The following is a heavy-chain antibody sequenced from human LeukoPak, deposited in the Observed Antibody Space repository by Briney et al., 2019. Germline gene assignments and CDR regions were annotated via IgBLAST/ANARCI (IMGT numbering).Heavy chain of an antibody. CDR2: IIPIFGTA. CDR1: GGTFSSYT. CDR3: ARGRYSSSINSMDV. Sequence: AASVTVSCKASGGTFSSYTISWVRQAPGQGLEWMGGIIPIFGTANYAQKFQGRVTITADESTSTAYKELSSLRSEDTAVYYCARGRYSSSINSMDVWGQGTTVTVSS. J-gene: IGHJ6*02. V-gene: IGHV1-69*13. D-gene: IGHD6-6*01.